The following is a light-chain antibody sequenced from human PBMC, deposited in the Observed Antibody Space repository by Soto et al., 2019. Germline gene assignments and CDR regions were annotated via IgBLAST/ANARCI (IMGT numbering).Light chain of an antibody. CDR1: QSISSW. V-gene: IGKV1-5*03. J-gene: IGKJ4*01. CDR2: MAS. CDR3: QQYSGYSLT. Sequence: DIQMTQSPSTLSASVGDRVTITCRASQSISSWLAWYQQKPGKAPKLLIYMASSLESGVPSRFSGSESGTEFTLTISSLQPDDFATYYCQQYSGYSLTFGGGTKVEIK.